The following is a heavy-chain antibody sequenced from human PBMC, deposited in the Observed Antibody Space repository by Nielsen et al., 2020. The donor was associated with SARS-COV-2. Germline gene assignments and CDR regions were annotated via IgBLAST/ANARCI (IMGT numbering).Heavy chain of an antibody. Sequence: GSLRLSCAVYGGSFSGYYWSWIRQPPGKGLEWIGEINHSGSTNYNPSLKSRVTISVDTSKNQFSLKLSSVTAADTAVYYCARADIVVVPAQPYYYYYGMDVWGQGTTVTVSS. D-gene: IGHD2-2*01. CDR1: GGSFSGYY. CDR2: INHSGST. V-gene: IGHV4-34*01. J-gene: IGHJ6*02. CDR3: ARADIVVVPAQPYYYYYGMDV.